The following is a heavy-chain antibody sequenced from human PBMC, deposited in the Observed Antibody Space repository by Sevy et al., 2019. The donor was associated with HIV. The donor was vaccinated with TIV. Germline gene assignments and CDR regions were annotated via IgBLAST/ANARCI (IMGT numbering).Heavy chain of an antibody. Sequence: GGSLRLSCAAAGFSFSRHGMHWARQAPGKGLEWVAVISNDGSDKEYAKSVKGRFTVSRDNSKDTVYLQMNSLRLDDTAVYYCANSRGRYEGSSWLYYYYIMDVWGQGTTVTVSS. D-gene: IGHD6-13*01. CDR3: ANSRGRYEGSSWLYYYYIMDV. CDR2: ISNDGSDK. J-gene: IGHJ6*02. V-gene: IGHV3-30*18. CDR1: GFSFSRHG.